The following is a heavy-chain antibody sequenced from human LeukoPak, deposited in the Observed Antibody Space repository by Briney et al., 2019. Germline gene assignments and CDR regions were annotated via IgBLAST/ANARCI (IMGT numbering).Heavy chain of an antibody. CDR2: IRSKAYGGTT. V-gene: IGHV3-49*04. D-gene: IGHD1-1*01. CDR1: GFTFGDYA. CDR3: TRSTRGPNWFDP. J-gene: IGHJ5*02. Sequence: GGSLRLCCTASGFTFGDYAMSWVRQAAGKGLEWVGFIRSKAYGGTTEYAASVKGRFTISRDDSKSIAYLQMNSLKTEDTAVYYCTRSTRGPNWFDPWGQGTLVTVSS.